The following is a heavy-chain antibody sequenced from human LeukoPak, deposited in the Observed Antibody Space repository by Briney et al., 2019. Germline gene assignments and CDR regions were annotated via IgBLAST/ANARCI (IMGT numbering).Heavy chain of an antibody. CDR2: IYSGGST. CDR1: GFTVSNNY. Sequence: PGGSLRLSCAASGFTVSNNYMNWVRQAPGKGLEWVSVIYSGGSTYYADSVKGRFSISRDNSKNTLYLQMNSLRAEDTAVYYCAKKQGDYYDTSGLDYWGQGTLVTVSS. CDR3: AKKQGDYYDTSGLDY. D-gene: IGHD3-22*01. V-gene: IGHV3-53*01. J-gene: IGHJ4*02.